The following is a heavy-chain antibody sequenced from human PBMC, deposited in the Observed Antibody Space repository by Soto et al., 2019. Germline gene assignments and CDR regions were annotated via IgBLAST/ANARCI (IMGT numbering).Heavy chain of an antibody. J-gene: IGHJ4*02. CDR3: AKIFVTHYYDSSGYTFDY. V-gene: IGHV3-23*01. D-gene: IGHD3-22*01. Sequence: PGGSLRLSCAASGFTFSSYAMSWVRQAPGKGLEWVSAISGSGGSTYYADSVKGRFTISRDNSKNTLYLQMNSLRAEDTAVYYCAKIFVTHYYDSSGYTFDYWGQGTLVTVSS. CDR2: ISGSGGST. CDR1: GFTFSSYA.